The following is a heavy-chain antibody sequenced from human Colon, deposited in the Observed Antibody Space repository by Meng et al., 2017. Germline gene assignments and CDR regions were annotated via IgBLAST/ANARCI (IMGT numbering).Heavy chain of an antibody. Sequence: VQLQQWGAGLLKPSETLSLTCAVYGGAFRDYYGSWFRQTPGKGLEWIGDINVSGSTNSNPSLKSRVTMSVDTIKKQFSLTLNSVTAADTAVYYCARGWLLSPPFYFDFWGQGILVTVSS. D-gene: IGHD4-23*01. V-gene: IGHV4-34*02. CDR3: ARGWLLSPPFYFDF. CDR1: GGAFRDYY. CDR2: INVSGST. J-gene: IGHJ4*02.